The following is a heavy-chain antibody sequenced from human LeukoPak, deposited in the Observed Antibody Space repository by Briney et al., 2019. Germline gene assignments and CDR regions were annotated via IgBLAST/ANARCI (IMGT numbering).Heavy chain of an antibody. CDR1: GFTFSSYA. V-gene: IGHV3-21*01. CDR3: ARSRGVTTWGYNWFDP. CDR2: ISSSSSYI. Sequence: GGSLRLSCAASGFTFSSYAMHWVRQAPGKGLEWVSSISSSSSYIYYADSVKGRFTISRDNAKNSLYLQMNSLRAEDTAVYYCARSRGVTTWGYNWFDPWGQGTLVTVSS. J-gene: IGHJ5*02. D-gene: IGHD4-17*01.